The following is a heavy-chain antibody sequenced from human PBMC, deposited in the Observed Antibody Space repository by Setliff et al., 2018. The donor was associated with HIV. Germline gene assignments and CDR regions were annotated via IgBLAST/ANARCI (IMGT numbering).Heavy chain of an antibody. CDR1: GSSISSSSYY. CDR2: IYYSGST. Sequence: SETLSLTCTVSGSSISSSSYYWGWIRQPPGKGLEWIGSIYYSGSTYYNPSLKSRVTISVDTSKNQLPLKLSSVTAADTAVYYCARHSEYSSSWYYFDYWGQGTLVTVSS. V-gene: IGHV4-39*01. J-gene: IGHJ4*02. D-gene: IGHD6-13*01. CDR3: ARHSEYSSSWYYFDY.